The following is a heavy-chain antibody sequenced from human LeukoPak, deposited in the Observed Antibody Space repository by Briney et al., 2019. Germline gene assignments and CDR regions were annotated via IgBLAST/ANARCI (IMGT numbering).Heavy chain of an antibody. D-gene: IGHD3-22*01. CDR1: GFTFSSYE. CDR2: ISSSGSTI. V-gene: IGHV3-48*03. J-gene: IGHJ4*02. Sequence: GGSLRLSCAASGFTFSSYEMNWVRQAPGKGLEWVSYISSSGSTIYYADSVKGRFTISRDNAKNSLYLQMNSLRAEDTAVYYCATAGAYCYDSSGYLSFDYWGQGTLVTVSS. CDR3: ATAGAYCYDSSGYLSFDY.